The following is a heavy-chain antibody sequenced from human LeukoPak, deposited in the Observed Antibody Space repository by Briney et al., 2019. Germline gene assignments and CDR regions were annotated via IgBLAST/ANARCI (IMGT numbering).Heavy chain of an antibody. CDR3: ARGDDPYYYYYYMDV. Sequence: GGSLRLSCAASGFTFSSYWMHWVRQAPGKGLVWVSRINTDGSSTSYADSVKGRFTISRDNAKNTLYLQMNSLRAEDTAVHYCARGDDPYYYYYYMDVWGKGTTVTVSS. D-gene: IGHD2-21*02. CDR2: INTDGSST. CDR1: GFTFSSYW. J-gene: IGHJ6*03. V-gene: IGHV3-74*01.